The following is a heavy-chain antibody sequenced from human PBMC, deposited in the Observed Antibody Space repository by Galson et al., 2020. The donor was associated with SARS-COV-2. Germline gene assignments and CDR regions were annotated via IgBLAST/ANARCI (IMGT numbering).Heavy chain of an antibody. V-gene: IGHV1-18*01. CDR1: GYTFTSYG. CDR3: ARDRRGGDYDLPGEAVY. D-gene: IGHD3-16*01. CDR2: ISAYNGNT. Sequence: ASVKVSCKASGYTFTSYGISWVRQAPGQGLEWMGWISAYNGNTNYAQKLQGRVTMTTDTSTSTAYMELRSLRSDDTAVYYCARDRRGGDYDLPGEAVYWGQGTLVTVSS. J-gene: IGHJ4*02.